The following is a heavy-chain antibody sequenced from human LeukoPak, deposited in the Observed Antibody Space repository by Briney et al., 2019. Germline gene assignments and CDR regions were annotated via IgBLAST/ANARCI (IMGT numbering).Heavy chain of an antibody. CDR3: ARWIHATGELDY. D-gene: IGHD3-10*01. J-gene: IGHJ4*02. Sequence: PSQTLSLTCDISGDSVSSDNVAWNWIRQCPSRGLEWLGRTYYRSQWLQQYGVSVKGRVTINPDTSKNQISLQLNSVTPDDTAIYYCARWIHATGELDYWGQGTLVTVSS. CDR1: GDSVSSDNVA. CDR2: TYYRSQWLQ. V-gene: IGHV6-1*01.